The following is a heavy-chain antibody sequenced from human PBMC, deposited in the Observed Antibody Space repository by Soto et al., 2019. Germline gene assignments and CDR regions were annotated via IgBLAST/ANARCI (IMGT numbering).Heavy chain of an antibody. V-gene: IGHV3-74*01. CDR1: GFTFSTYW. CDR3: ARDPLIGTMDYGLDV. Sequence: EVQLVESGGGLVQPGGSLRLSCAASGFTFSTYWMHWVRQPPGKGLVWVSRLNNDGSNTAYADSVKGRFTISRDNAQSTLYLQMNSLRAEDTAVYYCARDPLIGTMDYGLDVWGQGTTVSVSS. D-gene: IGHD1-7*01. CDR2: LNNDGSNT. J-gene: IGHJ6*02.